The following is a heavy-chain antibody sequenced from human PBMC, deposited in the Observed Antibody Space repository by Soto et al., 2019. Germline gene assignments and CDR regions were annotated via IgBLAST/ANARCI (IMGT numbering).Heavy chain of an antibody. Sequence: SETLSLTCTVSGGSISXYYWSWIRQXPGKGLEWIGYIYYSGSTNYNPSLKSRVTISVDTSKNQFSLKLSSVPAADTAVYYCARVPRQMATSYYFDYWGQGTLVTVSS. CDR1: GGSISXYY. V-gene: IGHV4-59*01. CDR2: IYYSGST. D-gene: IGHD5-12*01. CDR3: ARVPRQMATSYYFDY. J-gene: IGHJ4*02.